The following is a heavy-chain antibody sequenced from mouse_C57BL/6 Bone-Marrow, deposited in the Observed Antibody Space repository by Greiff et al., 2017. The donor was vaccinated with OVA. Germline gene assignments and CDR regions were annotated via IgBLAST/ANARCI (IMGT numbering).Heavy chain of an antibody. J-gene: IGHJ3*01. CDR2: ISNGGGST. CDR1: GFTFSDYY. D-gene: IGHD1-1*01. CDR3: ARDTYYYGSSFAY. Sequence: EVQRVESGGGLVQPGGSLKLSCAASGFTFSDYYMYWVRQTPEKRLEWVAYISNGGGSTYSPDTVKGRFTISRDNAKNTLYLQMSRLKSEDTAMYYCARDTYYYGSSFAYWGQGTLVTVSA. V-gene: IGHV5-12*01.